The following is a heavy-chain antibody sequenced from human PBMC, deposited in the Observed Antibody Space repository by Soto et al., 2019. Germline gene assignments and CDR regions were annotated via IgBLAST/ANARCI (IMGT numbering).Heavy chain of an antibody. D-gene: IGHD3-22*01. CDR2: IIPIFGSA. CDR1: GGTFSSYP. V-gene: IGHV1-69*12. Sequence: QVQLVQSGAEVKKPGSSVKVSCNSSGGTFSSYPIIWVRQAPGQGLEWMGGIIPIFGSATYAQQFQGRVTITADESTGSAYMELSRLTSDDTAVYYCASGQSHSRSMIVEFVQWGQGTLVTVSS. CDR3: ASGQSHSRSMIVEFVQ. J-gene: IGHJ4*02.